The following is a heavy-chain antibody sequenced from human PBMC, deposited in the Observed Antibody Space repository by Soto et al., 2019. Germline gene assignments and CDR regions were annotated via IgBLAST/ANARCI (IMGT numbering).Heavy chain of an antibody. J-gene: IGHJ6*02. CDR3: ARVSGSYYYGMDV. Sequence: QVQLQESGPGLVKPSGTLSLTCAVSGGSISSSNWWSWVRQPPGKGLEWIGEIYHSGSTNYNPPLTSRVNISVDKSKNQFSLKLSSVTAAGTAVYYCARVSGSYYYGMDVWGQGTTVTVSS. V-gene: IGHV4-4*02. CDR1: GGSISSSNW. CDR2: IYHSGST. D-gene: IGHD1-26*01.